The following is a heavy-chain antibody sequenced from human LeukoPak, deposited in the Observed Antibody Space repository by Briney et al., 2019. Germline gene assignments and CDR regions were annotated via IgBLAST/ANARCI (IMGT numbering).Heavy chain of an antibody. V-gene: IGHV3-11*01. CDR1: GFTFSDYY. D-gene: IGHD1-26*01. CDR2: ISSSGSTI. Sequence: PGGSLRLSCAASGFTFSDYYMSWIRQAPGKGLEWVSYISSSGSTIYYADSVKGRFTISRDNAKNSLYLQMSSLRAEDTAVYYCARESVGATRNAFDIWGQGTMVTVSS. CDR3: ARESVGATRNAFDI. J-gene: IGHJ3*02.